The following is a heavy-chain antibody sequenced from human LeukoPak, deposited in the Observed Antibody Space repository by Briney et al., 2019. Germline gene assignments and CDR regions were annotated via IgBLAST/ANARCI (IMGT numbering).Heavy chain of an antibody. Sequence: GGSLRLSCAASGFTFGAYTINWVRQAPGKGLEWVACIFSRSESILYADSVKGRFTVSRDNAKNSLYLQMDSLRVEDTAVYYCARDFFHSGASRPFDYWGQGTLVTVSS. V-gene: IGHV3-21*01. D-gene: IGHD2-15*01. J-gene: IGHJ4*02. CDR2: IFSRSESI. CDR1: GFTFGAYT. CDR3: ARDFFHSGASRPFDY.